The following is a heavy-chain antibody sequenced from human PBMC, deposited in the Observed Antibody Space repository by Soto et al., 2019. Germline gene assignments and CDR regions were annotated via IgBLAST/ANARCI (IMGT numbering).Heavy chain of an antibody. CDR3: AREVQLGRLGYYYGMDV. D-gene: IGHD1-1*01. CDR1: GFTFSSYA. V-gene: IGHV3-30-3*01. Sequence: PGGSLRLSCAASGFTFSSYAMHWVRQAPGKGLEWVAVISYDGSNKYYADSVKGRFTISRDNSKNTLYLQMNSLRAEDTAVYYCAREVQLGRLGYYYGMDVWGQGTTVTVSS. J-gene: IGHJ6*02. CDR2: ISYDGSNK.